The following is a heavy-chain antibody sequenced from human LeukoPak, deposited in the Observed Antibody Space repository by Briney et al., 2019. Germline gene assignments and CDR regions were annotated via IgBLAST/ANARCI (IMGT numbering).Heavy chain of an antibody. V-gene: IGHV3-23*01. CDR1: GFTFSSYA. J-gene: IGHJ4*02. Sequence: PGGSLRLSCAASGFTFSSYAMSWVRQAPGKGLEWVSAISGSGGSTYYADSVKGRFTISRGNSKNTLYLQMNSLRAEDTAVYYCASYSSGWYELYFDYWGQGTLVTVSS. CDR2: ISGSGGST. CDR3: ASYSSGWYELYFDY. D-gene: IGHD6-19*01.